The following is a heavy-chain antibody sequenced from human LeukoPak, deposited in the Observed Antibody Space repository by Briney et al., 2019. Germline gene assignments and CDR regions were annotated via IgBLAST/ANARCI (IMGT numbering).Heavy chain of an antibody. CDR3: ATDPRAIPHY. V-gene: IGHV1-69*06. Sequence: GASVKVSCKASGGTFSSYAISWVRQAPGQGLEWMGGIIPIFGTANYAQKFQGRVTMTEDTSTDTAYMELSSLRSEDTAVYYCATDPRAIPHYWGQGTLVTVSS. CDR1: GGTFSSYA. J-gene: IGHJ4*02. CDR2: IIPIFGTA. D-gene: IGHD2-2*02.